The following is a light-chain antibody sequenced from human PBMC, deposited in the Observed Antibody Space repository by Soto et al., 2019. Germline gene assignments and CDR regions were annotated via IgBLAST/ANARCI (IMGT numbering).Light chain of an antibody. Sequence: IQMTQSPSPLSASVGDRVTITCRASQRISNYLNWYQHKPGKAPELLIYAASSLQSGVPSRFSGGGSGTDFALTISSLQPQEFGTYYFPQSYSPPYTFGQGTKMEIK. CDR1: QRISNY. CDR3: PQSYSPPYT. V-gene: IGKV1-39*01. CDR2: AAS. J-gene: IGKJ2*01.